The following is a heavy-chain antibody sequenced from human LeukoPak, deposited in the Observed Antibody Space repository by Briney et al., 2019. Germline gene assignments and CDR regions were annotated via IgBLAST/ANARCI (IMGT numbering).Heavy chain of an antibody. CDR2: ISWNSGSI. J-gene: IGHJ4*02. D-gene: IGHD6-19*01. CDR3: AKDMIAVAGSIFDY. Sequence: GGSLRLSCAASGFTFDDYAMHWVRQAPGKGLEWVSGISWNSGSIGYADSVKGRFTISRDNAKNSLYLQMSSLRAEDTALYYCAKDMIAVAGSIFDYWGQGTLVTVSS. CDR1: GFTFDDYA. V-gene: IGHV3-9*01.